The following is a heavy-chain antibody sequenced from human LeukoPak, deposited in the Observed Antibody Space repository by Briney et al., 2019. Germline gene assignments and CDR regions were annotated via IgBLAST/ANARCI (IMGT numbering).Heavy chain of an antibody. D-gene: IGHD3-10*01. CDR2: ISSSGSTI. Sequence: GGSLRLSCAASGFTFSSYEMNWVRQAPGKGLEWVSYISSSGSTIYYADSVKGRFTISRDNAKNSLCLQMDSLRAEDTAVYYCARDRVLWFGELLTHLDYWGQGTLVTVSS. CDR1: GFTFSSYE. V-gene: IGHV3-48*03. J-gene: IGHJ4*02. CDR3: ARDRVLWFGELLTHLDY.